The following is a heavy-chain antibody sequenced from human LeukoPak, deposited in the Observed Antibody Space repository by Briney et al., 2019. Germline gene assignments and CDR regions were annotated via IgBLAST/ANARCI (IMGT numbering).Heavy chain of an antibody. Sequence: SQTLPLTCTVSGGSIRSETYYWSWIRQPAGKGLEWIGRIFASGSTNYNPSLKSRVTMSVDTSKNQFSLKLSSVTAADSAVYYCASHRTSGSYYRHIDVWGKGTTVTVSS. D-gene: IGHD1-26*01. J-gene: IGHJ6*03. CDR2: IFASGST. V-gene: IGHV4-61*02. CDR3: ASHRTSGSYYRHIDV. CDR1: GGSIRSETYY.